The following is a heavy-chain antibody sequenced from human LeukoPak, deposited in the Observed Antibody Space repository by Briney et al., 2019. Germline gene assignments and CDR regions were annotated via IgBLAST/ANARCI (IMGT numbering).Heavy chain of an antibody. J-gene: IGHJ5*02. D-gene: IGHD6-13*01. CDR1: GFTFSTYG. CDR2: IWYDGSNI. V-gene: IGHV3-33*01. Sequence: GGSLRLSRAASGFTFSTYGMHWVRQAPGKGLEWVAVIWYDGSNIYYADSVKGRFTISRDNSKNTLYLQMNNLRAEDTAVYYCARVMGSSRSGWFDPWGQGTLVTVSS. CDR3: ARVMGSSRSGWFDP.